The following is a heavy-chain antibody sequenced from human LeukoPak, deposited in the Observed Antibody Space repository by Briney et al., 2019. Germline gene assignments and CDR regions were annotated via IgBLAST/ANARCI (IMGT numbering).Heavy chain of an antibody. CDR1: GCPISSYY. Sequence: SETLPLTCTVPGCPISSYYWSSIRQPAGKGLEWVGRIYSSGSTNYNPSLKSRVTMSVDTSKNQFSLKLSSVPAADTAVYYCARVGYRRGAFDIWGQGTMVTVSS. CDR3: ARVGYRRGAFDI. V-gene: IGHV4-4*07. D-gene: IGHD1-14*01. CDR2: IYSSGST. J-gene: IGHJ3*02.